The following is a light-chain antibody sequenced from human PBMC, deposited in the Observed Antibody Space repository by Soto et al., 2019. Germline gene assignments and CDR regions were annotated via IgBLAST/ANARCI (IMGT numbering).Light chain of an antibody. CDR3: QQSYSTPTIT. CDR1: QTVXSW. Sequence: IQMTQSPATLSGSAGDRATITCRASQTVXSWLVWSQKKPGKVPKLLISAASTLQSGVPSRFSGSGSGTDFSLILIGLKPEDFATYYCQQSYSTPTITFGQGTRLEI. V-gene: IGKV1-39*01. CDR2: AAS. J-gene: IGKJ5*01.